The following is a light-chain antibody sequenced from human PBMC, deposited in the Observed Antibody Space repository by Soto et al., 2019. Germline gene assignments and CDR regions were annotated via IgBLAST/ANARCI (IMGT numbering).Light chain of an antibody. CDR2: GAS. CDR1: QSISSSY. CDR3: QQYGGSPPYT. Sequence: VLTQSPGTLSLSPGERATISCRASQSISSSYLAWYQHKPGQAPRLLIYGASSRATGIPHRLSGSGSGTDFTLTISRLEPEDCGVYYCQQYGGSPPYTLGQGTRLEIK. V-gene: IGKV3-20*01. J-gene: IGKJ2*01.